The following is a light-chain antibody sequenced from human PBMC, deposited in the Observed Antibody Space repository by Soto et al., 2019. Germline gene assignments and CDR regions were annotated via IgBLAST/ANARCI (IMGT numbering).Light chain of an antibody. Sequence: EXVLTQSPGTXSLSPXERATLSXXASQSVSSSYLAWYQQKPGLAPRLLIYDASSRATGIPDRFSGSGSGTDFTLTISRLEPEDFAVYYCQQYGSSRTFGQGTKVDI. J-gene: IGKJ1*01. CDR3: QQYGSSRT. V-gene: IGKV3D-20*01. CDR2: DAS. CDR1: QSVSSSY.